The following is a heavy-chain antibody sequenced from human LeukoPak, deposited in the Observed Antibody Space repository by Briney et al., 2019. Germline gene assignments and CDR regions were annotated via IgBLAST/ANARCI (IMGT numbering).Heavy chain of an antibody. D-gene: IGHD2-21*02. CDR1: GGSFSGYY. CDR3: ARGVVVTFNWFDP. J-gene: IGHJ5*02. CDR2: INHSGST. Sequence: SETLSLTCAVYGGSFSGYYWSWIRQPPGKGLEWIGEINHSGSTNHNPSLKSRVTISVDTSKNQFSLKLSSVTAADTAVYYCARGVVVTFNWFDPWGQGTLVTVSS. V-gene: IGHV4-34*01.